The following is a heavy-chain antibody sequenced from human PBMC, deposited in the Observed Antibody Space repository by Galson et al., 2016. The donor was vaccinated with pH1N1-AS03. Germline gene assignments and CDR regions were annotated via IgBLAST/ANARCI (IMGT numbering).Heavy chain of an antibody. CDR2: ICNSGST. Sequence: LSLTCTVSGGSFSNHCWSWIRQPPGKGLEWIGYICNSGSTDYTPSLESRVTISIDTSKSQFSLRLSSVTAADTAVYFCARDGNYDSSGYYPEYFQLWGQGSLVTVSS. V-gene: IGHV4-59*11. D-gene: IGHD3-22*01. CDR3: ARDGNYDSSGYYPEYFQL. CDR1: GGSFSNHC. J-gene: IGHJ1*01.